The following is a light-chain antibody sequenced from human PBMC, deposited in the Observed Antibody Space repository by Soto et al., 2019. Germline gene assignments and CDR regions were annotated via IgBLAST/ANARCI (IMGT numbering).Light chain of an antibody. CDR3: QKNNSALTWT. CDR1: QGISNY. Sequence: DIQMTQSPSSLSASVGDRVTITCRASQGISNYLARYQQKPGKVPKLLIYAASTLQSGVPSRFSGSGSGTDFTLTISSLQPEDVATYYCQKNNSALTWTFGQGTKVEIK. CDR2: AAS. V-gene: IGKV1-27*01. J-gene: IGKJ1*01.